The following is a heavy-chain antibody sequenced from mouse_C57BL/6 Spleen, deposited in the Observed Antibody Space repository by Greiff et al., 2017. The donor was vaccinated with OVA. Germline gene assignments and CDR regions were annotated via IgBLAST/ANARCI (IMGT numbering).Heavy chain of an antibody. CDR2: ISNLAYSI. V-gene: IGHV5-15*04. CDR3: ARKQSDWYFDV. J-gene: IGHJ1*03. D-gene: IGHD6-1*01. CDR1: GSTFSDYG. Sequence: EVMLVESGGGLVQPGGSLKLSCAASGSTFSDYGMAWVRQAPRKGPEWVAFISNLAYSIYYADTLTGRFTISRENAKNTLYLEMSSLRSEDTAMYYCARKQSDWYFDVWGTGTTVTVSS.